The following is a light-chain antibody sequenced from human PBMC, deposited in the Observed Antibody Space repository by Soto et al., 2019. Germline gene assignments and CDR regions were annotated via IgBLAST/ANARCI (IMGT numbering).Light chain of an antibody. CDR1: SSNIGTNT. CDR2: SND. J-gene: IGLJ2*01. Sequence: QSVLTQPPSASGTPGQRVPISCSGSSSNIGTNTVNWYQQLPGTAPKLLIYSNDQRPSGVPDRFSGSKSGTSASLAISGLQSEDEAYYYCWSYAGNTIFVFGGGTKLTVL. CDR3: WSYAGNTIFV. V-gene: IGLV1-44*01.